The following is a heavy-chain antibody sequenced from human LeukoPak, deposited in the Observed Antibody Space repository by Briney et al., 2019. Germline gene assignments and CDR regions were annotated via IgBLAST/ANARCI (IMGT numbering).Heavy chain of an antibody. CDR3: ARLNFRGGEALHFDS. Sequence: PSETLSLTCSVPGGSLTNYYWGWIRQPPGKGLEFIGYIHSDGTTNYYSSLQSRVAISLDTSKTQFSLRLYSVTAADTALYFCARLNFRGGEALHFDSWGQGTLVTVSS. J-gene: IGHJ4*02. CDR2: IHSDGTT. D-gene: IGHD3-16*01. CDR1: GGSLTNYY. V-gene: IGHV4-4*09.